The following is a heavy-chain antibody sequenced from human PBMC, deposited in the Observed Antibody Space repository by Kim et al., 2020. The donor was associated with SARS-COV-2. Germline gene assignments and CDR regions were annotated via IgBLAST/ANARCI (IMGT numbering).Heavy chain of an antibody. CDR2: ISSSGSTI. V-gene: IGHV3-11*01. CDR1: GFTFSDYY. Sequence: GGSLRLSCAASGFTFSDYYMSWIRQAPGKGLEWVSYISSSGSTIYYADSVKGRFTISRDNAKNSLYLQMNSRRAEDTAVYYCARDCSSTSCYPRDAFDIWGQGTMVTVSS. D-gene: IGHD2-2*01. J-gene: IGHJ3*02. CDR3: ARDCSSTSCYPRDAFDI.